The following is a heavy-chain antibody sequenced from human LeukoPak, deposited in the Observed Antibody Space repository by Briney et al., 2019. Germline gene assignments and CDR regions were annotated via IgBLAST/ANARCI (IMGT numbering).Heavy chain of an antibody. V-gene: IGHV3-73*01. CDR2: IRNKANSYAT. CDR3: ARHAASGGSGVDY. D-gene: IGHD3-10*01. CDR1: GFTFSGSA. Sequence: GGSLRLSCAASGFTFSGSAMHWVRQTSGKGQEWVGRIRNKANSYATAYAASVKGRFTISRDDSKNTAYLQMNSLKSEDTAVYYCARHAASGGSGVDYWGQGTLVTVSS. J-gene: IGHJ4*02.